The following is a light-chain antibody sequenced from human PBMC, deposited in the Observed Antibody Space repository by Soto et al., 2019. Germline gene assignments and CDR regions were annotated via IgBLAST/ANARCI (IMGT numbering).Light chain of an antibody. CDR1: SSDVGGYNY. J-gene: IGLJ2*01. V-gene: IGLV2-8*01. CDR2: EVS. Sequence: QPVLTQPPSVSGAPGQRVTISCTGTSSDVGGYNYVSWYQQHPGKAPKLMIYEVSKRPSGVPDRFSGSKSGNTASLTVSGLQAEDEADYYCSSYAASNNLGVFGGGTKVTVL. CDR3: SSYAASNNLGV.